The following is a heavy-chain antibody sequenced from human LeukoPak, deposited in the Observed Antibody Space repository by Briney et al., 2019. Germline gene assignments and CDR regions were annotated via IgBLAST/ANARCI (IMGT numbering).Heavy chain of an antibody. CDR3: ARGYCSGGTCYLVENWFDP. Sequence: ASVKVSCKASGYTFTVYYIYWVRQAPGQGLEWMGRINPNSGDTDYAQNFQARVTVTRATSISTAYMELTNLRSDDTAVYYCARGYCSGGTCYLVENWFDPWGQGTLVTVSS. CDR1: GYTFTVYY. CDR2: INPNSGDT. V-gene: IGHV1-2*06. D-gene: IGHD2-15*01. J-gene: IGHJ5*02.